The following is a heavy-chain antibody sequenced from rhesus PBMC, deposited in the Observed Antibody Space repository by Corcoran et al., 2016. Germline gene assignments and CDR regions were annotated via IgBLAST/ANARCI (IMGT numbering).Heavy chain of an antibody. CDR2: VDPEDGEA. D-gene: IGHD5-42*01. J-gene: IGHJ4*01. V-gene: IGHV1-111*02. CDR1: GYTFTDYY. CDR3: ATGGIVGTVADY. Sequence: EVQLVQSGAEVKKPGASVKISCKASGYTFTDYYLHWVRPAPGNGLEWMGRVDPEDGEAIHAQKFQDRVTITADTSTDTAYMELSSLRSEDTAVYYCATGGIVGTVADYWGQGVLVTVSS.